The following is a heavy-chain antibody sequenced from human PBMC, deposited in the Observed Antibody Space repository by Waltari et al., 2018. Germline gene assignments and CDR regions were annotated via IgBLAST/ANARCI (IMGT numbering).Heavy chain of an antibody. CDR1: GYTFTSYD. J-gene: IGHJ3*02. Sequence: QVQLVQSGAEVKKPGAAVKVSCKASGYTFTSYDINWVRQATGKGLEWMGGMNPNNANTGYAQKFQGRVTITRNTSISTAYMELSSLRSEDTAVYYCARGAPDYGDYPYAFDIWGQGTMVTVSS. D-gene: IGHD4-17*01. CDR3: ARGAPDYGDYPYAFDI. V-gene: IGHV1-8*03. CDR2: MNPNNANT.